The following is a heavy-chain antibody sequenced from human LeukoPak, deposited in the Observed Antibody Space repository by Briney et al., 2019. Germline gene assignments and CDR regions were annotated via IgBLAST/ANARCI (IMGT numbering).Heavy chain of an antibody. CDR1: GGSISSGNHY. Sequence: SETLSLTCTVSGGSISSGNHYWGWIRQPPGKGLDWIGTIYFNGNSYSTPSLKSRVTMSVATSEDQFSLKQSSVTAPDMACYYCVRLLTVLYFYICVGGTGTTVTLS. V-gene: IGHV4-39*01. D-gene: IGHD2-8*02. CDR2: IYFNGNS. CDR3: VRLLTVLYFYICV. J-gene: IGHJ6*03.